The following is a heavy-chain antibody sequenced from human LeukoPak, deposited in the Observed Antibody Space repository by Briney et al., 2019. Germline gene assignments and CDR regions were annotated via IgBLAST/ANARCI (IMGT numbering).Heavy chain of an antibody. Sequence: PSETLSLTCSVSGDPISGYSNYKWTWIRQPPGKGLEWIGYIYYHGSTNYNPSPQSRVTFSVDTSKNQFSLKLTSVTAADTAVYYCAREYSAFDYWGQGTLVTVSS. V-gene: IGHV4-61*01. CDR1: GDPISGYSNYK. CDR3: AREYSAFDY. J-gene: IGHJ4*02. D-gene: IGHD6-13*01. CDR2: IYYHGST.